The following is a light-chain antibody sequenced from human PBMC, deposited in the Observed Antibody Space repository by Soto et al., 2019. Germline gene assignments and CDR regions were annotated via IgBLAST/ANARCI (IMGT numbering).Light chain of an antibody. CDR1: QGIRHY. J-gene: IGKJ1*01. Sequence: PSSLSASVGDRVTITCRASQGIRHYLAWYQQKPGQPPKLLIYWASTRESGVPDRFSGSGSGTDFTLTISSLQAEDVAVYYCQQYYNSPTFGQGTKVDIK. CDR3: QQYYNSPT. V-gene: IGKV4-1*01. CDR2: WAS.